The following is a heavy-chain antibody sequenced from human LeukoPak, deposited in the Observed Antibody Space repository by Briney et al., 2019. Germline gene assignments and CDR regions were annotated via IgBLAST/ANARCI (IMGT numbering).Heavy chain of an antibody. V-gene: IGHV3-33*06. Sequence: GGSLRLSCAASGFTFSSYGMHWVRQAPGKGLEWVALIWDDGSNNYYADSVKGRFTISRDNSKNTLYLQMNSLRAEDTAVCYCAKDHSTHYYGSGTYGPRGYSDYWGQGTLVTVSS. CDR3: AKDHSTHYYGSGTYGPRGYSDY. D-gene: IGHD3-10*01. CDR1: GFTFSSYG. CDR2: IWDDGSNN. J-gene: IGHJ4*02.